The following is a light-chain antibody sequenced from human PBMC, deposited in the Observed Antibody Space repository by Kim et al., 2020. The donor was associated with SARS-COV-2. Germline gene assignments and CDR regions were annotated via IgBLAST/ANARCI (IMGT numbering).Light chain of an antibody. J-gene: IGKJ1*01. V-gene: IGKV3-20*01. CDR2: RAS. CDR1: QSVSNRY. CDR3: QQYSSSAWT. Sequence: EIVLTQSPDTLSLSPGERATLSCRARQSVSNRYLAWYQQKPGQPPRLLIYRASDRASGIPDRFSGSGSGTDFTLTISRLEPEDFAVYYCQQYSSSAWTFGQGTKVDIK.